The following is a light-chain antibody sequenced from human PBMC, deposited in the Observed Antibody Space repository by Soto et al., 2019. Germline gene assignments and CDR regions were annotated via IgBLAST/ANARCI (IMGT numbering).Light chain of an antibody. CDR1: QSVSSSY. CDR3: QQYGSSPLT. V-gene: IGKV3-20*01. Sequence: EIVLTQSPGTLSLSPGERATLSCRASQSVSSSYLAWYQQKPGQAPRLLIYGASSRATGIPDRFSGSGSGTDLTLPISRLEPEDFAVYYCQQYGSSPLTFGPGTKVDIK. CDR2: GAS. J-gene: IGKJ3*01.